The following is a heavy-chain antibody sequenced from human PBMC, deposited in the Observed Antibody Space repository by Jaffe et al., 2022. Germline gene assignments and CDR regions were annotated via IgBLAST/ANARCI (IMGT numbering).Heavy chain of an antibody. Sequence: QVQLQESGPGLVKPSETLSLTCAVSGYSISSGYYWGWIRQPPGKGLEWIGSIYHSGSTYYNPSLKSRVTISVDTSKNQFSLKLSSVTAADTAVYYCARGPGDSSGYYRVGRRDAFDIWGQGTMVTVSS. V-gene: IGHV4-38-2*01. D-gene: IGHD3-22*01. J-gene: IGHJ3*02. CDR2: IYHSGST. CDR3: ARGPGDSSGYYRVGRRDAFDI. CDR1: GYSISSGYY.